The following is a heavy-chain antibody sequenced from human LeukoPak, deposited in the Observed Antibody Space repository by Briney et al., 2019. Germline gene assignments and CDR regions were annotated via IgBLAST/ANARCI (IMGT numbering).Heavy chain of an antibody. V-gene: IGHV4-59*01. D-gene: IGHD5-24*01. CDR3: AREKSPERKTWLQLGAFDV. Sequence: SETLSLTCTVSGGSISSYYWSWIRQPPGKGLEWIGCIYYSGSTNYNPSLKSRVTLSIDTSKSQLSFQLTSVTAADTAVYYCAREKSPERKTWLQLGAFDVWGQGTVVTVSS. J-gene: IGHJ3*01. CDR2: IYYSGST. CDR1: GGSISSYY.